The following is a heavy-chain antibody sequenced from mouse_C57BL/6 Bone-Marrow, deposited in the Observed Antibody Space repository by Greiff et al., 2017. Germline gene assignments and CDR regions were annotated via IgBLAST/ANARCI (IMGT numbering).Heavy chain of an antibody. CDR1: GYTFTSYW. D-gene: IGHD1-1*01. CDR3: ARSPLYYGSSYCWYFDV. V-gene: IGHV1-7*01. CDR2: INPRSGYT. J-gene: IGHJ1*03. Sequence: QVQLQQSGAELAKPGASVTLSCKASGYTFTSYWMHWVKQRPGQGLEWIGDINPRSGYTTYNQKFKDKATLTADKSSSTAYMQLSCLSYVDSAVYYCARSPLYYGSSYCWYFDVWGTGTTVTVSS.